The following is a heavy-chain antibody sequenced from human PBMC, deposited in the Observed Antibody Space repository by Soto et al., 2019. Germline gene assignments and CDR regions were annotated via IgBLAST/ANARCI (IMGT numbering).Heavy chain of an antibody. CDR2: ISTLGTTI. D-gene: IGHD2-21*01. Sequence: HPGGSLRLSCSASGFNFKIYGMTRVRQAPGKGLEWISDISTLGTTIHYADSVRDRFTISRDNPTNTVYLHLTSLRDEDTAVYYCARVAIMGVLNSPLFFFDIWGQGTLVTVSS. J-gene: IGHJ4*02. CDR3: ARVAIMGVLNSPLFFFDI. V-gene: IGHV3-48*03. CDR1: GFNFKIYG.